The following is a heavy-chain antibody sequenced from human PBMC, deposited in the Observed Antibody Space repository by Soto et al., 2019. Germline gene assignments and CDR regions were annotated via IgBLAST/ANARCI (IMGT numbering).Heavy chain of an antibody. CDR2: MNPNSGNT. J-gene: IGHJ5*02. Sequence: ASVNVSCKSSGYTFTSYYINWVRQATGQGLEWMGWMNPNSGNTCYAQKFQGRVTMTRNTSISTAYMELSSLRSEDTAVYYCARYYDFWSGYLRRGFDPWGQGTLVTVSS. CDR3: ARYYDFWSGYLRRGFDP. CDR1: GYTFTSYY. V-gene: IGHV1-8*01. D-gene: IGHD3-3*01.